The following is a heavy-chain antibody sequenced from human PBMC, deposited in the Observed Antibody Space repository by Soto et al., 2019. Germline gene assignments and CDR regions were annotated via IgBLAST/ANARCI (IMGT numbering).Heavy chain of an antibody. CDR2: IYSGGST. CDR3: ASSYSNYALIDYYYYGMDV. CDR1: GFTVSSNY. J-gene: IGHJ6*02. V-gene: IGHV3-66*01. D-gene: IGHD4-4*01. Sequence: GGSLRLSCAASGFTVSSNYMSWVRQAPGKGLEWVSVIYSGGSTYYADSVKGRFTISRDNSKNTLYLQMNSLRAEDTAVYYCASSYSNYALIDYYYYGMDVWGQGTTVTVSS.